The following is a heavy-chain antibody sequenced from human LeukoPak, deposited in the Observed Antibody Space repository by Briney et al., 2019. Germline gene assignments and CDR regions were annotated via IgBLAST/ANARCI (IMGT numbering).Heavy chain of an antibody. CDR2: IRSKAYGGTP. CDR3: TRDSMIAVPACGI. Sequence: GGSLRLSCSASGFSFDTYAMSWFRQAPGKGPEWVGFIRSKAYGGTPEYAASIKGRFTMSRDDSQGVAYLQMNSLKIEDTAVYYCTRDSMIAVPACGIWGQGTMVTVSS. V-gene: IGHV3-49*03. CDR1: GFSFDTYA. D-gene: IGHD3-22*01. J-gene: IGHJ3*02.